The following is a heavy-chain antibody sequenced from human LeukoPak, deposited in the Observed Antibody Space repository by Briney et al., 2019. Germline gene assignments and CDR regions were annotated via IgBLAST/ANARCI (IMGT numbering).Heavy chain of an antibody. CDR1: GFTFSSYS. J-gene: IGHJ4*02. CDR2: ISSSSSTI. Sequence: PGGSLRLSCAASGFTFSSYSMNWVRQAPGKGLEWVSYISSSSSTIYYADSVKGRFTISRDNAKNSLYLQTNSLRDEDTAVYYCARAVRGLDYWGQGTLVTVSS. V-gene: IGHV3-48*02. D-gene: IGHD4-17*01. CDR3: ARAVRGLDY.